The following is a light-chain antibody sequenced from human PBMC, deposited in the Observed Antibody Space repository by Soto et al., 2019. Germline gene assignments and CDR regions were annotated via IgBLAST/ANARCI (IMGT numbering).Light chain of an antibody. CDR3: QQLLSYPIT. V-gene: IGKV1-9*01. Sequence: DMQLTQSPSFLSASVGDRVTITWRASQGISSYLAWYQQKPGKAPKLLIYAASTLQSGVPLRFSGSGSGTSFTLTISSLQPEDFATYYCQQLLSYPITFGQGTRLEIK. J-gene: IGKJ5*01. CDR1: QGISSY. CDR2: AAS.